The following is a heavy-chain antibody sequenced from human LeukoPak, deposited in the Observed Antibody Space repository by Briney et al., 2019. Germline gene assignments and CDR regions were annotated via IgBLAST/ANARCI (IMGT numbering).Heavy chain of an antibody. CDR3: ARGENVAAAGIEC. CDR1: GGSVSSGRHY. J-gene: IGHJ4*02. Sequence: PSETLSLTCIVSGGSVSSGRHYWAWIRQSPGMGLEWIGSIYYGGNTYYSLSLKSRVTISVETSKNQFSLRLSSVTATDTAVYYCARGENVAAAGIECWGQGTLVTVSS. CDR2: IYYGGNT. V-gene: IGHV4-39*01. D-gene: IGHD6-13*01.